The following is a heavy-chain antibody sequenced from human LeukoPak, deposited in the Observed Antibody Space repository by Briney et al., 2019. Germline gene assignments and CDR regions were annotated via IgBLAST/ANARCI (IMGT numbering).Heavy chain of an antibody. D-gene: IGHD2-21*02. J-gene: IGHJ4*02. CDR3: ARDQGGDWEDSFDY. CDR1: GFTFSNYA. CDR2: LSGSGGST. Sequence: GSLRLSCAASGFTFSNYAMSWVRQAPGKGLEWVSALSGSGGSTYYADSVKGRFTISRDNSKNTLYLQMNSLRAEDTAVYYCARDQGGDWEDSFDYWGQGTLVTVSS. V-gene: IGHV3-23*01.